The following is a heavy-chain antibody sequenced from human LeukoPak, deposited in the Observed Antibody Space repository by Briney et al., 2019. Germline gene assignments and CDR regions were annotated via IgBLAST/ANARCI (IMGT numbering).Heavy chain of an antibody. CDR1: GFTFSSYA. CDR2: ISENGGTT. J-gene: IGHJ4*02. V-gene: IGHV3-23*01. D-gene: IGHD6-13*01. Sequence: GGSLRLSCEASGFTFSSYALSWVRQAPGKGLEWVSAISENGGTTFYADSVKGRFINTRDNSKNTLYMQMNSLRGEDTAVYYCAKDYGPKQLVFFDSWGQGTLVTVSS. CDR3: AKDYGPKQLVFFDS.